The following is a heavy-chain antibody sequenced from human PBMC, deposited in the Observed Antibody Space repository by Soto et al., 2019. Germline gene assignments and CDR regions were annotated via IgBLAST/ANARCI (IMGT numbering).Heavy chain of an antibody. CDR3: AKRQRGDGFAVDF. J-gene: IGHJ4*02. CDR1: GFTFTTFG. Sequence: LRLSCVASGFTFTTFGMIWVRQAPGKGLEWVSGISSNGGSTYYADSVEGRFTISRDNSKNTLYLQLNSLRVEDTALFYCAKRQRGDGFAVDFWGRGTLVTVSS. D-gene: IGHD3-10*01. V-gene: IGHV3-23*01. CDR2: ISSNGGST.